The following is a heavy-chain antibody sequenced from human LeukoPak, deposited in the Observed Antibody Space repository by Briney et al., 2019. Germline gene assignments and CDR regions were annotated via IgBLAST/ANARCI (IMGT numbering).Heavy chain of an antibody. CDR2: IYYSGST. CDR3: ARPSYCTNGVCSTFDF. CDR1: GGSMSSSSHY. V-gene: IGHV4-39*01. D-gene: IGHD2-8*01. J-gene: IGHJ5*01. Sequence: SETLSLTCTVSGGSMSSSSHYWGWIRQPPGKGAEWIGTIYYSGSTYYNPSLKSRVTISVDTSNNQFSLKLSSVTAADTAVYYCARPSYCTNGVCSTFDFWGQGTLVTVSS.